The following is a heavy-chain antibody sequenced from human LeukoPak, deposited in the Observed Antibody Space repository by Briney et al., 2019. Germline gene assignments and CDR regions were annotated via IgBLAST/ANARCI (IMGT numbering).Heavy chain of an antibody. J-gene: IGHJ2*01. CDR3: AKNSGVTTLPYWYFDL. V-gene: IGHV3-23*01. Sequence: PGGSLRLSCAASGFTFSSYAMSWVRQAPGKGLEWVSAISGSGGSTYYADSVKGRFTISRDNSKNTLYLQMNSLRAEDTAVYYCAKNSGVTTLPYWYFDLWGRGTLVTVSS. CDR2: ISGSGGST. CDR1: GFTFSSYA. D-gene: IGHD4-17*01.